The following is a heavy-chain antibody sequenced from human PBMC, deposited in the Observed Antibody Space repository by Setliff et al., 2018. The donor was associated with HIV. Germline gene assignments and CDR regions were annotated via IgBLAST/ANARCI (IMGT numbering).Heavy chain of an antibody. CDR1: GYTFTNYW. J-gene: IGHJ5*02. D-gene: IGHD3-22*01. CDR2: IYPDDSDT. V-gene: IGHV5-51*01. Sequence: PGESLKISCQASGYTFTNYWIAWVRQVPGKGLEWMGIIYPDDSDTRYSPSFQGHVTISADKSINTAYVQWSSLEASDTAVYYCAALPTTMIIVGSYESWGQGTLVTVSS. CDR3: AALPTTMIIVGSYES.